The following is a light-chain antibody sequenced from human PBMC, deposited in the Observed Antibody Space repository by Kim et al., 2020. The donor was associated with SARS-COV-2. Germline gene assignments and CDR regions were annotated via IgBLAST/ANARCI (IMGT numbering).Light chain of an antibody. CDR3: QQYSHWPPYT. V-gene: IGKV3-15*01. CDR1: QTVDSN. Sequence: EIVMTQSPATLSVSPGERVTLSCRASQTVDSNLAWYQQKPGQAPRLLIYGASTRATDIPARFSGSGSGTAFTLIISSLQYEDFAVYYCQQYSHWPPYTFGPGTKVDIK. J-gene: IGKJ2*01. CDR2: GAS.